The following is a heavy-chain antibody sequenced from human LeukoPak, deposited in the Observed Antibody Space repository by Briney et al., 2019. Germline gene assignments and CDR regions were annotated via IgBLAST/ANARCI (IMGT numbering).Heavy chain of an antibody. CDR2: ISGNGGSI. CDR1: GFTFSTYD. D-gene: IGHD3/OR15-3a*01. J-gene: IGHJ4*02. Sequence: PGGSLRLSCTASGFTFSTYDMHWVRQAPGTGLEGVAYISGNGGSISYADSVRGRFSISRDNAADSLYLQMNSLRPEDTSFYYCAGFGRESGFWGLGTLVTVSS. CDR3: AGFGRESGF. V-gene: IGHV3-48*03.